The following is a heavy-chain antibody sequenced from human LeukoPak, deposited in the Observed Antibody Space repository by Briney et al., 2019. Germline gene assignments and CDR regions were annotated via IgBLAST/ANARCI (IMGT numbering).Heavy chain of an antibody. V-gene: IGHV4-39*07. D-gene: IGHD3-22*01. CDR2: IYYSGST. CDR3: ARGIRSAYWYFDY. Sequence: SETLSLTCTVSGGSISSRTDYWGWVRQPPGKGLEWIGSIYYSGSTNYNPSLKSRVTISVDTSKNQFSLRLSSVTAADTAVYYCARGIRSAYWYFDYWGQGTLVTVSS. CDR1: GGSISSRTDY. J-gene: IGHJ4*02.